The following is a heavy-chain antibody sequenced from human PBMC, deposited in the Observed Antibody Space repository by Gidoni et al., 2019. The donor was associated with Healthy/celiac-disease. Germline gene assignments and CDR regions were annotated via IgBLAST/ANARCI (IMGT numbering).Heavy chain of an antibody. CDR3: AGCAVLSIAAHPEYYYGMDV. D-gene: IGHD6-6*01. CDR2: ILPIFGTA. Sequence: QVQLVQSGAEVKKPGSSVKVSCKASGGTFRSYALSWVRQAPGQGLEWMGGILPIFGTANYAQKFQGRGTITADESTSTAYMGLSSLRSEDTAVYYCAGCAVLSIAAHPEYYYGMDVWGQGTTVTVSS. J-gene: IGHJ6*02. CDR1: GGTFRSYA. V-gene: IGHV1-69*01.